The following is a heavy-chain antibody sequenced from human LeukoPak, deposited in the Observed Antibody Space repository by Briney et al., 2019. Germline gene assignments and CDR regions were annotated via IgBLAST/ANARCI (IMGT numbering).Heavy chain of an antibody. CDR3: ARDSTPFPHFSGYSQNFDY. CDR2: IWYDGSNK. D-gene: IGHD5-18*01. Sequence: GGSLRLYCAASGFTFSSYGMHWVRQAPGKGLEWVAVIWYDGSNKYYADSVKGRFTISRDNSKNTLYLQMNSLRAEDTAVYYCARDSTPFPHFSGYSQNFDYWGQGTLVTVSS. CDR1: GFTFSSYG. V-gene: IGHV3-33*01. J-gene: IGHJ4*02.